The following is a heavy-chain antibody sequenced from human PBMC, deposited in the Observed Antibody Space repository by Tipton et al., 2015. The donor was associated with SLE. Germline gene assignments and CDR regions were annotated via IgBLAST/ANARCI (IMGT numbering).Heavy chain of an antibody. CDR2: IYISGST. CDR3: ARQGQWPHFDY. V-gene: IGHV4-61*02. D-gene: IGHD6-19*01. Sequence: LSLTCTVSGDSINSGNYFWSWVRQPAGEGLEWIGRIYISGSTNFNPSLKTRVTMSVDSSKNQFSLKLSSVTAADTAVYYCARQGQWPHFDYWGQGTLVTVSS. CDR1: GDSINSGNYF. J-gene: IGHJ4*02.